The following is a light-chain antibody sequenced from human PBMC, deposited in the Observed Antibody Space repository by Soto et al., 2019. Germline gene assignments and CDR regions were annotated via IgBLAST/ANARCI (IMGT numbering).Light chain of an antibody. CDR3: MQALQTACT. V-gene: IGKV2-28*01. CDR1: QSLLHSNGYNY. Sequence: DIVMTQSPLSLPVTPGEPASISCRSSQSLLHSNGYNYLDWYLQKPGQSPQLLIYLGSNRASGVPDRFSGSGSGTDCTLKISRVEAEDVGVYYCMQALQTACTFGQGTKVESK. CDR2: LGS. J-gene: IGKJ1*01.